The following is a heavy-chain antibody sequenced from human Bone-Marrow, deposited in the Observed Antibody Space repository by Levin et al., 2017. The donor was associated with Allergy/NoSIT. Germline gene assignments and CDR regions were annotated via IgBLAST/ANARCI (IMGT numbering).Heavy chain of an antibody. CDR1: GFSFDDYA. V-gene: IGHV3-9*01. CDR3: AKDRAGYFYAMDV. Sequence: AGGSLRLSCAVSGFSFDDYAMHWVRQAPGKGLEWVSGLNWKSNNIGYADSVKGRFTISRDNAKKSLYLRMNSLRPEDTAIYYCAKDRAGYFYAMDVWGQGTTVTVSS. J-gene: IGHJ6*02. CDR2: LNWKSNNI.